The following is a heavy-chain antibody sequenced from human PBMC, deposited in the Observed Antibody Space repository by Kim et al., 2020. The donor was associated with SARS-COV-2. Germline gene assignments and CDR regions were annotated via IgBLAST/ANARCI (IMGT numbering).Heavy chain of an antibody. D-gene: IGHD5-12*01. CDR3: ARSPDIVATISLDY. Sequence: SPKFQSSVPIARDTSASTAYMELSSLRAEDTAVYYCARSPDIVATISLDYWGQGTLVTVSS. J-gene: IGHJ4*02. V-gene: IGHV1-3*01.